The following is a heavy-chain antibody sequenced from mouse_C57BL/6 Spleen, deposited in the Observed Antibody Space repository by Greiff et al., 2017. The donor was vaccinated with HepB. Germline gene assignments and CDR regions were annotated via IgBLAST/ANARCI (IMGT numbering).Heavy chain of an antibody. D-gene: IGHD1-1*01. Sequence: EVKLMESGGGLVKPGGSLKLSCAASGFTFSSYTMSWVRQTPEKRLEWVATISGGGGNTYYPDSVKGRFTISRDNAKNTLYLQMSSLRSEDTALYYCARHYYYGSSSYYFDYWGQGTTLPVSS. J-gene: IGHJ2*01. CDR1: GFTFSSYT. V-gene: IGHV5-9*01. CDR2: ISGGGGNT. CDR3: ARHYYYGSSSYYFDY.